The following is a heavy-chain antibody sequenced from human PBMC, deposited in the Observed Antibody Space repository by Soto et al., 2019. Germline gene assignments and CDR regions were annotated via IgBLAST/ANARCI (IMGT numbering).Heavy chain of an antibody. D-gene: IGHD5-12*01. CDR2: IYHSGST. CDR3: AAWGGPPRYD. J-gene: IGHJ4*02. V-gene: IGHV4-30-2*01. CDR1: GGSISSGGYS. Sequence: PSETLSLTCAVSGGSISSGGYSWSWIRQPPGKGLEWIGYIYHSGSTYYNPSLKSRVTISVDRSKNQFSLKLSSVTAADAAVSFGAAWGGPPRYDGGQGTLVTVSS.